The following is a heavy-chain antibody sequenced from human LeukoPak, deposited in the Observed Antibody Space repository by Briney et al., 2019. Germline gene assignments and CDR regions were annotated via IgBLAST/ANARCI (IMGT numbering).Heavy chain of an antibody. V-gene: IGHV3-33*06. Sequence: PGRSLRLSCAASGFTFSSYGMHWVRQAPGKGLEWVAVIWYDGSNKYYADSVKGRFTISRDNSKNTLYLQMNSLRAEDTAVYYCVKGQQLGPLSAFDIWGQGTMVTVSS. J-gene: IGHJ3*02. CDR2: IWYDGSNK. CDR1: GFTFSSYG. CDR3: VKGQQLGPLSAFDI. D-gene: IGHD6-13*01.